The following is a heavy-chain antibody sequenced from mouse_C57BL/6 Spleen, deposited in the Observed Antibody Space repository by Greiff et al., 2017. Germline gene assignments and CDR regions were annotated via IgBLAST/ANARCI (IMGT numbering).Heavy chain of an antibody. CDR2: IAPETGGT. J-gene: IGHJ2*01. Sequence: VQLQQSGAELVRPGASVTLSCKASGYTFTDYEMHWVKQTPVHGLEWIGAIAPETGGTAYNQKFKGKAILTADKSSSTAYMEIRSLPSEDSAVYYCTRTYYSNYGLYYFDYWGQGTTLTVSS. V-gene: IGHV1-15*01. CDR1: GYTFTDYE. D-gene: IGHD2-5*01. CDR3: TRTYYSNYGLYYFDY.